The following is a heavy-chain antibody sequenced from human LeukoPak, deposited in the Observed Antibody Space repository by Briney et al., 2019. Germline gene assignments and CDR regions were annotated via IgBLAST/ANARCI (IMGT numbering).Heavy chain of an antibody. V-gene: IGHV3-48*03. D-gene: IGHD1-26*01. CDR2: ISTGGSAM. J-gene: IGHJ4*02. Sequence: GGSLRLSCAASGFTFSSYDMNWVRQAPGKGLEWISYISTGGSAMFYADSVRGRFTISRDNAKNSLYLQMNSLRAEDTAVYYCASLRRIVGATSDYWGQGILVTVSS. CDR3: ASLRRIVGATSDY. CDR1: GFTFSSYD.